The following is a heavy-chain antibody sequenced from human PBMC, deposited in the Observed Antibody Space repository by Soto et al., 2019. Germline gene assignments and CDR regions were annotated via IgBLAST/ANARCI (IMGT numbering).Heavy chain of an antibody. CDR2: INPDSGRT. CDR3: ALSFSQTNIDV. V-gene: IGHV1-2*02. CDR1: GYTFTGYY. Sequence: ASVKVSCKASGYTFTGYYLHWVRQAPGQGLEWVGYINPDSGRTRYAQKFQGTVTMTRDTSITTAYLELSSLKYDDSAIFYCALSFSQTNIDVWGQGTTVTVSS. J-gene: IGHJ6*01.